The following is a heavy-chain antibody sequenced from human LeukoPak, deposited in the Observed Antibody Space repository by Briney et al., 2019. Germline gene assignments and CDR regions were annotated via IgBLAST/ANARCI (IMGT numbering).Heavy chain of an antibody. V-gene: IGHV4-39*01. CDR1: GDSISTSNSY. CDR2: IYYSGNT. J-gene: IGHJ4*02. Sequence: SETLSLTCTVSGDSISTSNSYWGWIRQPPGKGLEWIGSIYYSGNTYYNASLKSRVTISVDTSKNQFSLKRTSVTAADTAVYYCARGVLFMSWLVPYYFDYWGQGTLVTVSS. CDR3: ARGVLFMSWLVPYYFDY. D-gene: IGHD6-19*01.